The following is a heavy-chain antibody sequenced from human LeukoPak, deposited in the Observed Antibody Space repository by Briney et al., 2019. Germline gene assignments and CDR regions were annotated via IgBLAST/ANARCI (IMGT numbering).Heavy chain of an antibody. V-gene: IGHV3-66*01. J-gene: IGHJ3*02. Sequence: PGGSLRLSCVASGFTFTSYWMSWVRQAPGKGLEWVSAIYSGGSTYYAGSVKGRFIISRDNSKNTFYLQMNSLRAEDTAVYYCTSGGGSPFSAFDIWGQGTMVTVSS. CDR2: IYSGGST. CDR3: TSGGGSPFSAFDI. D-gene: IGHD1-26*01. CDR1: GFTFTSYW.